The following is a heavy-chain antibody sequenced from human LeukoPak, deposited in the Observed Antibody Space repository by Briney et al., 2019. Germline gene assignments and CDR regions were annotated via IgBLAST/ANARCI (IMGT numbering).Heavy chain of an antibody. J-gene: IGHJ6*02. CDR2: IWYDGSNE. CDR1: GFTFSSYG. CDR3: ARGVGSASYYGMDV. D-gene: IGHD2-2*01. Sequence: GGSLRLSCAASGFTFSSYGMHWVRQAPGKGLEWVAVIWYDGSNEYYADSVKGRFTISRDKSKNTLYLQMNSLRAEDTGVYYCARGVGSASYYGMDVWGQGTTVTVSS. V-gene: IGHV3-33*01.